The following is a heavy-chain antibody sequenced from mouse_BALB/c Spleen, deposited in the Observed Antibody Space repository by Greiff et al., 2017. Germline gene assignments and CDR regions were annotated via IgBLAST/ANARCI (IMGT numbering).Heavy chain of an antibody. V-gene: IGHV1-14*01. CDR2: INPYNDGT. J-gene: IGHJ2*01. CDR1: GYTFTSYV. D-gene: IGHD2-4*01. Sequence: VQLLQSGAELVKPGASVKLSCKASGYTFTSYVMPWVQQKPGQGLEWVGYINPYNDGTKYKEKFKGKATLTSDKSSSTAYMELSSLTSEDSAVYYGASGDYDDYWGQGTPLTVSA. CDR3: ASGDYDDY.